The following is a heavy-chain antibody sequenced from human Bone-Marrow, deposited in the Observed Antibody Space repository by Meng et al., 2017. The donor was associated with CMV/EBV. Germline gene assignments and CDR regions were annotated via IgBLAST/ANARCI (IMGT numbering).Heavy chain of an antibody. V-gene: IGHV3-23*01. J-gene: IGHJ4*02. CDR1: GFTFSSYA. D-gene: IGHD6-6*01. CDR2: ISGSGGST. Sequence: GESLKISCAASGFTFSSYAMSWVRQAPGKGLEWVSAISGSGGSTYYADSVKGRFTISRDNSKNTLYLQMNSLRAEDTAVYYCAKGEGIAARRSYYFDYWGQGTLVTVYS. CDR3: AKGEGIAARRSYYFDY.